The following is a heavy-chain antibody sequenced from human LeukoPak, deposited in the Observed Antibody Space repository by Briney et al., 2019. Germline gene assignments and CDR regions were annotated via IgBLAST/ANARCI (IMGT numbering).Heavy chain of an antibody. D-gene: IGHD4-17*01. CDR3: ATLYGDYVTSDY. V-gene: IGHV1-2*02. CDR2: INPNSGGT. J-gene: IGHJ4*02. CDR1: GYSFIVYY. Sequence: ASVKVSCKVSGYSFIVYYIHWVRQAPGQGLEWMGWINPNSGGTNYAQKFLGRVTMTRDTSISTAYMELSRLRSDDTDVYYCATLYGDYVTSDYWGQGTLVTVSS.